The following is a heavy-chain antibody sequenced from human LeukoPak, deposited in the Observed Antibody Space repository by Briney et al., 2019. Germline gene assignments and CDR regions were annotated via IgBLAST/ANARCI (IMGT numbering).Heavy chain of an antibody. CDR2: INGDGGTT. CDR1: GFTFSNYG. V-gene: IGHV3-74*01. Sequence: PRRSMTLSCAASGFTFSNYGMHWVRQAPGKGLVWVSRINGDGGTTSYADSVKGRFTISRDNAKNTLYLQMNSLRAEDTAVYYCARGNYGSGSSSDYWGQGNLVTVSS. J-gene: IGHJ4*02. D-gene: IGHD3-10*01. CDR3: ARGNYGSGSSSDY.